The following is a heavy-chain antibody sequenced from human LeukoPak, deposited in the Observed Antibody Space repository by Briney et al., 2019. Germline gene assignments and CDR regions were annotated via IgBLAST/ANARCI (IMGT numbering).Heavy chain of an antibody. CDR1: GYTFTGYY. Sequence: ASVKVSCKASGYTFTGYYMHWVRQAPGQGLEWMGWINPNSGGTNYAQKFQGRVTMTRDTSISTAYMELSRLRSDDTAVYYRASLPYSSGWFDYWGQGTLVTVSS. CDR2: INPNSGGT. D-gene: IGHD6-19*01. J-gene: IGHJ4*02. V-gene: IGHV1-2*02. CDR3: ASLPYSSGWFDY.